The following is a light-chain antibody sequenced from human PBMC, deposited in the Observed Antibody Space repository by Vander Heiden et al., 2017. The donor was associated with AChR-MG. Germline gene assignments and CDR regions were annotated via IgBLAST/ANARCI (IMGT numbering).Light chain of an antibody. Sequence: YEQTQAPAVSVALGQTVGITCQGDSLRSYYASWYRQKPGRAPVLVIYGKNNRPSGIPDRFSGSGSGNTASLTITGAQAEDEADYYCNSRDSSGNHLVFGGGTKLTVL. CDR3: NSRDSSGNHLV. V-gene: IGLV3-19*01. CDR2: GKN. CDR1: SLRSYY. J-gene: IGLJ2*01.